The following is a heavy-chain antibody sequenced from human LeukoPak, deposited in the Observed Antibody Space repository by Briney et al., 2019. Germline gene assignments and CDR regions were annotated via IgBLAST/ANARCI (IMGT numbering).Heavy chain of an antibody. CDR1: GYTFTSYD. V-gene: IGHV1-18*01. CDR3: ARPYVSGLIGY. D-gene: IGHD3-10*01. Sequence: GASVKVSCKASGYTFTSYDINWVRRAPGQGLEWMGWISAYNGNTNYAQKLQGRVTMTTDTSTSTAYMELRSLRSDDTAVYYCARPYVSGLIGYWGQGTLVTVSS. CDR2: ISAYNGNT. J-gene: IGHJ4*02.